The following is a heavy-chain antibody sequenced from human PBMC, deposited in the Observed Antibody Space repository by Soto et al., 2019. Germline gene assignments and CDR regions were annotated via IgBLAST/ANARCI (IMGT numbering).Heavy chain of an antibody. J-gene: IGHJ6*02. CDR3: VKDGRSGLPYFDDMDV. Sequence: QVQLVESGGGVVQPGRSLRLSCAASGFTFSSYGMHWVRQAPGKGLEWVAVILYDGSKKYYADSVKGRFTISRDNSKNTLYLQMGSLRAEDTALYYCVKDGRSGLPYFDDMDVWGQGTTVTVSS. CDR1: GFTFSSYG. D-gene: IGHD3-3*01. V-gene: IGHV3-30*18. CDR2: ILYDGSKK.